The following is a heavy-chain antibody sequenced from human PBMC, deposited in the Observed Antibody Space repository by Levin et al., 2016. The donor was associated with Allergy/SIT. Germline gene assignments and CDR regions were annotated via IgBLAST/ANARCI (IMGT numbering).Heavy chain of an antibody. CDR3: ARDPNEMDWGFYGMDV. V-gene: IGHV1-3*01. D-gene: IGHD3/OR15-3a*01. CDR2: INAGNGNT. Sequence: WVRQAPGQRLEWMGWINAGNGNTKYSQKFQGRVTITRDTSASTAYMELSSLRSEDTAVYYCARDPNEMDWGFYGMDVWGQGTTVTVSS. J-gene: IGHJ6*02.